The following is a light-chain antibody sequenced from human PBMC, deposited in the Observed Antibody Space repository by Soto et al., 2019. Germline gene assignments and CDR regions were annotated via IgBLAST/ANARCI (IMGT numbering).Light chain of an antibody. Sequence: EIVLTQSPSTLSLSPGDIATLSCRASQSVSIYFAWYQQKPCPAPRLLIYDASHMATGIPPRFIGIWSGTHFTLAISSLAPEDFAFYYCQQRSDWPLTFGQGTKVEIK. CDR3: QQRSDWPLT. CDR1: QSVSIY. V-gene: IGKV3-11*01. J-gene: IGKJ1*01. CDR2: DAS.